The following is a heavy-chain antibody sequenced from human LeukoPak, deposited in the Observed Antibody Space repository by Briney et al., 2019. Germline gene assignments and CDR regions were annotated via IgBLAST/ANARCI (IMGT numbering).Heavy chain of an antibody. D-gene: IGHD6-6*01. CDR1: GGSISSSSYY. CDR2: IYYSGST. V-gene: IGHV4-39*07. J-gene: IGHJ4*02. Sequence: SETLSLTCTVSGGSISSSSYYWGWIRQPPGKGLEWIVSIYYSGSTYYNPSLKSRITISVYTAKNQLSLKLSSVTAADTAVYYCARVTSSSPSNYFDYWGQGTLVTVSS. CDR3: ARVTSSSPSNYFDY.